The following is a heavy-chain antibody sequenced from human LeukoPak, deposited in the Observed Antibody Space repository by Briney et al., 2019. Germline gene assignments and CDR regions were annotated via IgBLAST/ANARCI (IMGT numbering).Heavy chain of an antibody. D-gene: IGHD3-22*01. V-gene: IGHV7-4-1*02. CDR2: INTNTGNP. J-gene: IGHJ4*02. CDR1: GGTFSSYA. CDR3: ARDREIVVVYYFDY. Sequence: ASVKVSCKASGGTFSSYAISWVRQAPGQGLEWMGWINTNTGNPTYAQGFTGRFVFSLDTSVSTAYLQISSLKAEDTAVYYCARDREIVVVYYFDYWGQGTLVTVSS.